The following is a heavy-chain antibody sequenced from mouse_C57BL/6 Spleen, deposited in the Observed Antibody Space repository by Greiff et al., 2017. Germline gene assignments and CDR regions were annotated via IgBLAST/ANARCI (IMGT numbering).Heavy chain of an antibody. D-gene: IGHD1-1*01. Sequence: QVQLKESGPGLVQPSQSLSITCTVSGFSLTSYGVHWVRQSPGKGLEWLGVIWSGGSTDYYAAFITRLSISKDNSKSKVFFKRNRLQADDTAIYYGARKVDGSSYSYDMDYWGQGTSVTVSS. CDR2: IWSGGST. CDR1: GFSLTSYG. J-gene: IGHJ4*01. CDR3: ARKVDGSSYSYDMDY. V-gene: IGHV2-2*01.